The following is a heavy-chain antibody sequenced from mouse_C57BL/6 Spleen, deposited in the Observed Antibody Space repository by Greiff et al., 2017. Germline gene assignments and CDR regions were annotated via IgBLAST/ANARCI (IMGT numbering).Heavy chain of an antibody. Sequence: QVQLQQSGAELVRPGTSVKMSCKASGYTFTNYWIGWAKQRPGHGLEWIGDIYPGGGYTNYNEKFKGKATLTADKSSSTAYMQCSSLTSEDSASYYGARRCLSTMVTSWFAYWGQGTLVTVSA. D-gene: IGHD2-2*01. J-gene: IGHJ3*01. V-gene: IGHV1-63*01. CDR2: IYPGGGYT. CDR1: GYTFTNYW. CDR3: ARRCLSTMVTSWFAY.